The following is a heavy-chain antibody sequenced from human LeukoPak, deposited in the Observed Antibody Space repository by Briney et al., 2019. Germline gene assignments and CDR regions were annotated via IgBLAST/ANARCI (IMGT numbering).Heavy chain of an antibody. D-gene: IGHD2-2*01. Sequence: GGSLRLSRAASGFTFSNVWMSWVRQGPGKGLEWVGRIKSKADGGTTDYAALVKGRFTISRDDSKTTLYLQMNSLKTEDTAVYYCTTDRGVPGDVWGQGTTVTVSS. CDR2: IKSKADGGTT. CDR1: GFTFSNVW. J-gene: IGHJ6*02. V-gene: IGHV3-15*01. CDR3: TTDRGVPGDV.